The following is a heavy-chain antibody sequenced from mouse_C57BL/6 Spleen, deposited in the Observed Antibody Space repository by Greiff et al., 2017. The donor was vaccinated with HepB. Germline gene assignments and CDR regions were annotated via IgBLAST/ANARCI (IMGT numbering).Heavy chain of an antibody. J-gene: IGHJ3*01. D-gene: IGHD1-1*01. CDR3: ARWGDGSSPRFAY. CDR2: IYPGDGDT. V-gene: IGHV1-82*01. CDR1: GYAFSSSW. Sequence: QVQLQQSGPELVKPGASVKISCKASGYAFSSSWMNWVKQRPGKGLEWIGRIYPGDGDTNYNGKFKGKATLTADKSSSTAYMQLSSLTSEDSAVYFCARWGDGSSPRFAYWGQGTLVTVSA.